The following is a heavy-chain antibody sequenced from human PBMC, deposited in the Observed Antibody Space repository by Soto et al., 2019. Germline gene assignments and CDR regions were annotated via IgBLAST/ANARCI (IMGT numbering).Heavy chain of an antibody. CDR1: GDSVSSDITS. Sequence: QGQLQQSGPGLVKPSQTLSLTCAISGDSVSSDITSWNWIRQSPSRGLEWLGRTYYRSKWFHDYAASVKTRITLNPDTSQNQFSLELNSMTPVDTAVYYCASGNALDVWGQWTVVTVSS. D-gene: IGHD1-26*01. J-gene: IGHJ3*01. CDR3: ASGNALDV. V-gene: IGHV6-1*01. CDR2: TYYRSKWFH.